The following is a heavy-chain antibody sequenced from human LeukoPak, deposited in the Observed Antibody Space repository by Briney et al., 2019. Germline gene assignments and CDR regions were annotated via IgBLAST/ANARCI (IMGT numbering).Heavy chain of an antibody. D-gene: IGHD5-18*01. CDR1: GDSISSGSYY. V-gene: IGHV4-61*01. J-gene: IGHJ4*02. CDR2: IYYSGSI. Sequence: PSQTLSLTCTVSGDSISSGSYYWSWIRQPPGKGLEWIGYIYYSGSINYNPSLKSRVTISVDTSKNQFSLKLISVTAADTAVYYCARSRGYSYGTTFLDYWGQGTLVTVSS. CDR3: ARSRGYSYGTTFLDY.